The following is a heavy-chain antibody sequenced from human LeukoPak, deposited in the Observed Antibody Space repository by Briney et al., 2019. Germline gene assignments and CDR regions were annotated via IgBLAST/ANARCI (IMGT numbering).Heavy chain of an antibody. CDR3: TRDHCRGDNCPSFDY. D-gene: IGHD2-15*01. CDR2: IGAYNGDT. Sequence: ASVKVSCKPSGYTFTSFGISWVRQAPGRGLEWMGWIGAYNGDTNYAQTFQGRVTMTTDTSTSTAYMDLRSLRSDDTAVYYCTRDHCRGDNCPSFDYWGQGTLVTVSS. CDR1: GYTFTSFG. V-gene: IGHV1-18*04. J-gene: IGHJ4*02.